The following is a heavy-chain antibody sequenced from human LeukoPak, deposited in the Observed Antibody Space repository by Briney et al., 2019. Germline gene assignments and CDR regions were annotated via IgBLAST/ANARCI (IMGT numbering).Heavy chain of an antibody. D-gene: IGHD3-10*02. Sequence: PSETLSLTCAVSGGSISSGGYPWSWIRQPPGTGLEWIGYIYHSGSTYYNPSLKSRVTISVDRSKNQFSLKLSSVTAADTAVYYCARDFKYYYDRGTSAFDIWGQRKLVTVSS. CDR3: ARDFKYYYDRGTSAFDI. J-gene: IGHJ3*02. V-gene: IGHV4-30-2*01. CDR1: GGSISSGGYP. CDR2: IYHSGST.